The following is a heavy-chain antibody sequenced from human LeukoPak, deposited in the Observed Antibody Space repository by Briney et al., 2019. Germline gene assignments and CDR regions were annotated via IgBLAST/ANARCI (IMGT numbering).Heavy chain of an antibody. J-gene: IGHJ4*02. Sequence: GGSLRLSCAASGFTFSSYAMSWVRQAPGKGLEWVSAIGGSGGSTYYADSVKGRFTISRDNSKSTLYLQMNSLTAEDTAVYYCAKRYYYGSGSFDYWGQGTLVTVSS. D-gene: IGHD3-10*01. CDR1: GFTFSSYA. CDR3: AKRYYYGSGSFDY. V-gene: IGHV3-23*01. CDR2: IGGSGGST.